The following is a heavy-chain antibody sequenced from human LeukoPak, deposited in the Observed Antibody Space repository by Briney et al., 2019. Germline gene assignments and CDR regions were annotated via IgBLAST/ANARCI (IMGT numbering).Heavy chain of an antibody. J-gene: IGHJ4*02. CDR1: GGTFSSYA. D-gene: IGHD1-26*01. V-gene: IGHV1-69*05. CDR2: IIPNFGTA. Sequence: ASVKVSCKASGGTFSSYAISWVRQAPGQGLEWMGGIIPNFGTANYAQKFQGRVTITTDESTSTAYMELSSLRSEDTAVYYCARVVGATGGYFDYWGQGTLVTVSS. CDR3: ARVVGATGGYFDY.